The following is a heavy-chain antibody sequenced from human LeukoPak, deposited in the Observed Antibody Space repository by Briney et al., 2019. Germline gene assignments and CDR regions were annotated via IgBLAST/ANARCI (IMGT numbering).Heavy chain of an antibody. J-gene: IGHJ5*02. V-gene: IGHV5-51*01. CDR3: ARLAVVRGVPNWFDP. D-gene: IGHD3-10*01. CDR2: IYPGDSDT. CDR1: GYSFTSYW. Sequence: GESLKISCKGSGYSFTSYWIGWVRQMPGKGLEWMRIIYPGDSDTRYSPSFQGQVTISADKSISTAYLQWSSLKASGTAMYYCARLAVVRGVPNWFDPWGQGTLVTVSS.